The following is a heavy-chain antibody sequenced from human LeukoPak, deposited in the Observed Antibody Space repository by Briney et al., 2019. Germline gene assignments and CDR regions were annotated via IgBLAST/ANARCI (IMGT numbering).Heavy chain of an antibody. CDR3: AKVPPMPTHAVYYFDY. CDR2: ISGSGGST. J-gene: IGHJ4*02. D-gene: IGHD2-2*01. V-gene: IGHV3-23*01. CDR1: GFTFSDYH. Sequence: GGSLRLSCAVSGFTFSDYHMDWVRQAPGKGLGWVSAISGSGGSTHYADSVKGRFTISRDNSKNTLYLQMNSLSAEDTAVYYCAKVPPMPTHAVYYFDYWGQGTLVTVSS.